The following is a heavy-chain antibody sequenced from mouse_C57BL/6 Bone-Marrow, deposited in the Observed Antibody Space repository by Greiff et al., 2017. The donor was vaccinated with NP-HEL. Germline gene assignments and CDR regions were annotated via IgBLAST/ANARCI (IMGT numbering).Heavy chain of an antibody. J-gene: IGHJ3*01. D-gene: IGHD2-4*01. V-gene: IGHV1-80*01. CDR2: IYPGGGDT. CDR3: ARWAPYYDYDVEFAY. Sequence: QVQLQQSGAELVKPGASVKISCKASGYAFSSYWMNWVKQRPGKGLEWIGQIYPGGGDTNYNGKFKGKATLTADKSSSTAYMQLSSLTSEDSAVYFFARWAPYYDYDVEFAYWGQGTLVTVSA. CDR1: GYAFSSYW.